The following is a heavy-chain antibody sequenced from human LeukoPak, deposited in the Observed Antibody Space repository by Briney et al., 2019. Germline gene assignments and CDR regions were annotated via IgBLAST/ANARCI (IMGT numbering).Heavy chain of an antibody. CDR2: ISSSSSYI. CDR1: GFTFSSDS. J-gene: IGHJ4*02. D-gene: IGHD2-8*01. CDR3: ARDNAFDY. Sequence: PRRSLRLSCAASGFTFSSDSMNWVRQAPGKGLEWVSSISSSSSYIYYADSVKGRFTISRDNAKNSLYLQMNSLRAEDTAVYYCARDNAFDYWGQGTLVTVSS. V-gene: IGHV3-21*01.